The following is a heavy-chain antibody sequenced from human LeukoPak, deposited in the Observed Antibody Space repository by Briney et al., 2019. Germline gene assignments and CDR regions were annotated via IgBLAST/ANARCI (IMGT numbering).Heavy chain of an antibody. CDR2: IYPGDADT. J-gene: IGHJ4*02. CDR1: GNCIAYYL. D-gene: IGHD5-12*01. Sequence: GSFLHICCASAGNCIAYYLICLRRDPGGRVLWWVGIIYPGDADTKYSPSFQGQVTISADKSISTAYLQLSSPKASDTAMYYCARGDGYDFFFDYWGQGTLVTVSS. V-gene: IGHV5-51*01. CDR3: ARGDGYDFFFDY.